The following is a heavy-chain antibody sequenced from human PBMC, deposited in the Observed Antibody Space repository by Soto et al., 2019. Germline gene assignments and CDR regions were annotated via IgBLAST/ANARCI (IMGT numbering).Heavy chain of an antibody. J-gene: IGHJ4*02. CDR1: GYTFTSYA. D-gene: IGHD3-16*02. Sequence: GASVKVSCKASGYTFTSYAMHWVRQAPGQRLEWMGWINAGNGNTKYSQKFQGRVTITRDTSASTAYMELSSLRSEDTAVYYCARDQINPFGGVIVHIDYWGQGTLVTVSS. CDR2: INAGNGNT. V-gene: IGHV1-3*01. CDR3: ARDQINPFGGVIVHIDY.